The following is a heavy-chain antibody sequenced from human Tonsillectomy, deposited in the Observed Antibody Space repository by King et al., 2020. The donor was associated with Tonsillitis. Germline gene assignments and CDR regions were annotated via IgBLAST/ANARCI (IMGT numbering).Heavy chain of an antibody. CDR3: ARISAAGWVYYGMDV. J-gene: IGHJ6*02. Sequence: TLKESGPVLVKPTETLTLTCTVSGLSLSSARMGVSWIRQPPGKALEWLAFIFSNDEKSYSRSLKSRLTISKDTSKSQVVLTMTNVDPVYTATYYCARISAAGWVYYGMDVWGQGTTVTVSS. V-gene: IGHV2-26*01. D-gene: IGHD6-13*01. CDR2: IFSNDEK. CDR1: GLSLSSARMG.